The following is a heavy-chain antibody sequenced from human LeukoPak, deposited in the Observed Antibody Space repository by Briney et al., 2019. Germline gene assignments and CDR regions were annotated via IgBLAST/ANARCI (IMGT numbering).Heavy chain of an antibody. D-gene: IGHD1-7*01. V-gene: IGHV3-33*08. CDR1: GFTFSYYA. J-gene: IGHJ4*02. CDR2: ISHESVT. CDR3: ARELELTEFDY. Sequence: PGGSLRLSCAGSGFTFSYYAIHWVRQPPGKGPEWVAAISHESVTYYTASVEGRFAISRDNSKNTVYLDMNSLRAEDTAVYYCARELELTEFDYWGQGTLVTVSS.